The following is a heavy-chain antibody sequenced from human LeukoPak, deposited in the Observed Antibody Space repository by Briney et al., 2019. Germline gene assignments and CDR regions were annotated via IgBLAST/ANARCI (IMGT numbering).Heavy chain of an antibody. CDR2: ISSSSSYI. Sequence: GGSLRLSCEGSGFTFSNYGMNWVRQAPGKGLEWVSSISSSSSYIYYADSVKGRFTISRDNAKNSLYLQMNSLRAEDTAVYYCAREYCSGGSCYLSGYYYYMDVWGKGTTVTVSS. J-gene: IGHJ6*03. CDR3: AREYCSGGSCYLSGYYYYMDV. CDR1: GFTFSNYG. D-gene: IGHD2-15*01. V-gene: IGHV3-21*01.